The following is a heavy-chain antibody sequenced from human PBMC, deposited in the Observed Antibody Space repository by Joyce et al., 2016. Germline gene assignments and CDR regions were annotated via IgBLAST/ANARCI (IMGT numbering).Heavy chain of an antibody. J-gene: IGHJ4*02. CDR2: VYYSGTT. D-gene: IGHD2-15*01. CDR3: ARRRKRIEASGRGEFDF. CDR1: GGSINSTLYQ. V-gene: IGHV4-39*01. Sequence: QLQLHESGPGLVKPSETLSLTCSVSGGSINSTLYQWGWIRQPPGKGLEWIGNVYYSGTTYFNPSLKNRHTIAVDTSKSQFSLRLSSVTAADTGIYYCARRRKRIEASGRGEFDFWGRGTLVTVSS.